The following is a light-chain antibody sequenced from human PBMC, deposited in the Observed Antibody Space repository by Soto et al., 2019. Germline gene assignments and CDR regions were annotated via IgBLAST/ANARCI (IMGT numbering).Light chain of an antibody. CDR2: DVS. Sequence: QSVLTQPASLSGSPGQSIAISCTGTSSDVGGYNSASWYQQHPGKAPKLLIYDVSNRPSGVSNRFSGSKSGNTASLTISGLQADDEADSYSSSYSTGGSYVFGTGTKVTVL. CDR3: SSYSTGGSYV. V-gene: IGLV2-14*03. CDR1: SSDVGGYNS. J-gene: IGLJ1*01.